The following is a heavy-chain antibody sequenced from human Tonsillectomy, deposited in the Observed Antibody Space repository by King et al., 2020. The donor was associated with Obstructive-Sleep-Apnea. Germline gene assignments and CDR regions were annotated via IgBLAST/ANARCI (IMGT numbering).Heavy chain of an antibody. CDR1: GYTFTGYY. V-gene: IGHV1-2*02. Sequence: VQLVESGIEVKKPGASVKVSCKAYGYTFTGYYMHWVRQAPGQGLDWMGLINADRGGANYSQKFQGRVTMTMDTSISTVYMELSRLRADDTAVYYCAREGSSWEWSRYYFDNWGQGTQVTVSS. J-gene: IGHJ4*02. D-gene: IGHD1-26*01. CDR2: INADRGGA. CDR3: AREGSSWEWSRYYFDN.